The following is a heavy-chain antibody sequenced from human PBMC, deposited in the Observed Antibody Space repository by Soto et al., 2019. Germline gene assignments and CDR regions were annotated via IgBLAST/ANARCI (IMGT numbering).Heavy chain of an antibody. CDR2: ITGTGGNT. CDR1: GFTFSTYS. CDR3: AKCMQAYWNYDAHHI. Sequence: GGSLRLSCAASGFTFSTYSMTWVRQAPGKGLEWVAHITGTGGNTYYADSVRGRFTISRDTSGNTLYLQMNSLRAEDTALYYCAKCMQAYWNYDAHHIWGQGTMVTVSS. D-gene: IGHD1-7*01. V-gene: IGHV3-23*01. J-gene: IGHJ3*02.